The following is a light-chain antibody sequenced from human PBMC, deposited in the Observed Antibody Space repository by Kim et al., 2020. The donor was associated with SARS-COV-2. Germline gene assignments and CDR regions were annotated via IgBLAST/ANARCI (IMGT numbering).Light chain of an antibody. CDR3: QVWDSNTWV. CDR2: RDT. CDR1: NIGSKI. J-gene: IGLJ3*02. Sequence: SYELTQPLSVSVALGQTATITCGASNIGSKIVHGYQQTPGQAPVMVIDRDTNRPSGIPERFSGSTSGTTATLTISRAQAGDEADYYCQVWDSNTWVFGGGTQLTVL. V-gene: IGLV3-9*01.